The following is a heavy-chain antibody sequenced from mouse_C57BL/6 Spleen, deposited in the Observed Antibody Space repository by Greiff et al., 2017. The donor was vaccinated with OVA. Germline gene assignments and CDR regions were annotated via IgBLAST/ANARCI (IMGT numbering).Heavy chain of an antibody. J-gene: IGHJ4*01. CDR1: GFTFTDYY. Sequence: EVQGVESGGGLVQPGGSLSLSCAASGFTFTDYYMSWVRQPPGKALEWLGFIRNKDNGYTTEYSASVKGRFTISRDNSQSILYLQMNALRAEDSATYYCARYGSDYAMDYWGQGTSVTVSS. CDR3: ARYGSDYAMDY. V-gene: IGHV7-3*01. CDR2: IRNKDNGYTT.